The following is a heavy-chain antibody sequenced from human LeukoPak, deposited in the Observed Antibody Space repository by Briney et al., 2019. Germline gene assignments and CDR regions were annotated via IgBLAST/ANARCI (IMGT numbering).Heavy chain of an antibody. CDR1: ANYW. Sequence: GGSLRLSCVASANYWMHWVRQAPGKGLVWVSHINSDGSWTSYADSVKGRFTISKDNAKNTVYLQMNSLRAEDTAVYYCARAGGSTVSHRDYWGQGTLVTVSS. J-gene: IGHJ4*02. D-gene: IGHD4-17*01. V-gene: IGHV3-74*01. CDR3: ARAGGSTVSHRDY. CDR2: INSDGSWT.